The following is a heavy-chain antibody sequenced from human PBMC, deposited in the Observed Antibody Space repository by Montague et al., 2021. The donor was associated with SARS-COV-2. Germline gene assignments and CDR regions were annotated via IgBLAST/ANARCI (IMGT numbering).Heavy chain of an antibody. CDR3: TRDYRSIVGDGLDL. Sequence: SLRLSCAASGFTFSNYDMNWVRQAPGEGPEWTSYISTSAYTTSYAGSVRGRFTISRDNGKNSLYLQMNSLRVEDTAVYYCTRDYRSIVGDGLDLWGQGTKVTVSS. D-gene: IGHD3-16*02. CDR2: ISTSAYTT. J-gene: IGHJ3*01. CDR1: GFTFSNYD. V-gene: IGHV3-48*03.